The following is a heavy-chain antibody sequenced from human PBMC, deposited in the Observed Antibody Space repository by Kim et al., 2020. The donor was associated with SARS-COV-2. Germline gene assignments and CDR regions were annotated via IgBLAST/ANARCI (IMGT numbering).Heavy chain of an antibody. J-gene: IGHJ5*02. V-gene: IGHV1-3*01. CDR1: GYTFTRYA. D-gene: IGHD5-18*01. CDR2: INAGNGNT. CDR3: AKGGAPYSYGPWWFDP. Sequence: ASVKVSCKASGYTFTRYAIHWVRQAPGQRLEWIGWINAGNGNTKYSQKFHGRVTITRDTSASTAYMELNSLRSEDTAVYYCAKGGAPYSYGPWWFDPWGQGTLVTVSS.